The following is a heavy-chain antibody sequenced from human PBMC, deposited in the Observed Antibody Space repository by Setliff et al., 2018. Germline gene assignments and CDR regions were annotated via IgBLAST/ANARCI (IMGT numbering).Heavy chain of an antibody. J-gene: IGHJ5*02. CDR3: GRSPGLAEGGSWFAP. CDR2: VYPGDSET. CDR1: GYSFPSYW. V-gene: IGHV5-51*01. D-gene: IGHD6-13*01. Sequence: GESLTISCEASGYSFPSYWIGWVRQMPGKGLEWMGSVYPGDSETRYSPSFQGQVTISADKSIGTAYLQWSSLKASDTAIYYCGRSPGLAEGGSWFAPWGQGTLVTVS.